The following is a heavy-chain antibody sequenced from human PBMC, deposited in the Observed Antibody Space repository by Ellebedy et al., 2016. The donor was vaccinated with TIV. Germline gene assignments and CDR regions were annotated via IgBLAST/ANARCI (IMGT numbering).Heavy chain of an antibody. Sequence: GESLKISCAASGFIFSGYWMHWVRQAPGKGLVWVSRINSDGSDTAYADSVKGRFTISRDNSQNTLYLQMNSLRAEDTAVYYCAKGRGGSSYSSLDVWGQGTTVTVSS. V-gene: IGHV3-74*01. D-gene: IGHD2-15*01. CDR1: GFIFSGYW. J-gene: IGHJ6*02. CDR3: AKGRGGSSYSSLDV. CDR2: INSDGSDT.